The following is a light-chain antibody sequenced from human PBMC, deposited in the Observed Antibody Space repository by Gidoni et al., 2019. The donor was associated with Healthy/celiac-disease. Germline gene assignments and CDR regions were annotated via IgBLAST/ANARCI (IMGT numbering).Light chain of an antibody. CDR2: GAS. CDR1: QSVSSN. J-gene: IGKJ4*01. Sequence: EIVMTQSPATLSGSPGEKATLSCRASQSVSSNLAWYQQKPGQAPRLLIYGASTRATGIPARFSGSGSGTEFTLTISSLQSEDFAVYYCQQYNNWPFTFGGGTKVEIK. CDR3: QQYNNWPFT. V-gene: IGKV3-15*01.